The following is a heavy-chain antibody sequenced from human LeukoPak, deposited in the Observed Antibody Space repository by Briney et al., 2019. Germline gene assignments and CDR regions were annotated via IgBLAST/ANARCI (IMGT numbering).Heavy chain of an antibody. V-gene: IGHV3-73*01. CDR2: IRSKANSYAT. CDR1: GFTFSGSV. J-gene: IGHJ5*02. CDR3: TRHVHAAPGEHFDP. D-gene: IGHD6-13*01. Sequence: PGGSLRLSCAASGFTFSGSVMHWVRQAPGKGLEWVGRIRSKANSYATAYVASVKGRFTISRDDSKNTAYLQMNSLKTEDTAVYYCTRHVHAAPGEHFDPWGPETLVTVSS.